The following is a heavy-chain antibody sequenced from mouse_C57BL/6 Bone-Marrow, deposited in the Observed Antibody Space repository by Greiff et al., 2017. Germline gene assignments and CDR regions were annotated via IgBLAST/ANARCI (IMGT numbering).Heavy chain of an antibody. Sequence: EVKLMESGGGLVQPGESLKLSCESNEYEFPSHDMSWVRKTPEKRLELVAAINSDGGSTYYPDTMERRFIISRDNTKKTLYLQMSSLRSEDTALYYCARPMVTTNYYAMDYWGQGTSVTVSS. V-gene: IGHV5-2*01. CDR1: EYEFPSHD. J-gene: IGHJ4*01. CDR3: ARPMVTTNYYAMDY. CDR2: INSDGGST. D-gene: IGHD2-2*01.